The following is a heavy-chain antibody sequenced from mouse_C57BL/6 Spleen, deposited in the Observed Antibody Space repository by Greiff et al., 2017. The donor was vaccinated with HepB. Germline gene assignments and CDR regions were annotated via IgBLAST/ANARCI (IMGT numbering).Heavy chain of an antibody. J-gene: IGHJ3*01. CDR2: ISYDGSN. CDR3: ARVGDYAAWFAY. CDR1: GYSITSGYY. D-gene: IGHD2-4*01. Sequence: EVQLQESEPGLVKPSQSLSLTCSVTGYSITSGYYWNWIRQFPGNKLEWMGYISYDGSNNYNPSLKNRISITRDTSKNQFFLKLNSVTTEDTATYYCARVGDYAAWFAYWGQGTLVTVSA. V-gene: IGHV3-6*01.